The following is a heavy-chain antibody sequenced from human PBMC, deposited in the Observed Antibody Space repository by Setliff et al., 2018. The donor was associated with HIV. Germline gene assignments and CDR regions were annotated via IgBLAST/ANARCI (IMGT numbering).Heavy chain of an antibody. CDR3: ARGLRQNRSNSDVFDV. CDR1: GGTFSTYV. J-gene: IGHJ3*01. Sequence: ASVKVSCKTSGGTFSTYVISWVRQAPGQGLEWMGGIITIFGTPNYAQKFQDRVTITADESTTTVYMELSSLTSEDTAVYYCARGLRQNRSNSDVFDVWGQGTVVTVSS. D-gene: IGHD4-4*01. V-gene: IGHV1-69*13. CDR2: IITIFGTP.